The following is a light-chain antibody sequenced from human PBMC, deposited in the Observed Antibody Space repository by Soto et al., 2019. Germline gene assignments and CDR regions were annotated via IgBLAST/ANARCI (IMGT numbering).Light chain of an antibody. V-gene: IGKV1-5*01. CDR1: QSISSW. J-gene: IGKJ3*01. CDR3: QQYKSYSRT. Sequence: DIQMTQSPSTLSASVGDRVTITCRASQSISSWLAWYQQKPGKAPKLLIYDASSLESGVPSRFSGSGSGTDFTLTISSLQPDDVATYYCQQYKSYSRTFGPGTKVDIK. CDR2: DAS.